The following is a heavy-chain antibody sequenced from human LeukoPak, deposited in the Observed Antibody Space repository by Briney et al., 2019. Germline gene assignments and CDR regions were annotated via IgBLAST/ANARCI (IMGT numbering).Heavy chain of an antibody. D-gene: IGHD3-3*01. CDR1: GGSFSGYY. J-gene: IGHJ1*01. Sequence: SETLSLTCAVYGGSFSGYYWSWIRQPPGKGLEWIGEINHSGSTNYNPSLKSRVTISVDTSKNQFSLKLSSVTAADTAVYYCARGPNYYDFWSGYYSGYFQHWGQGTLVTVSS. V-gene: IGHV4-34*01. CDR2: INHSGST. CDR3: ARGPNYYDFWSGYYSGYFQH.